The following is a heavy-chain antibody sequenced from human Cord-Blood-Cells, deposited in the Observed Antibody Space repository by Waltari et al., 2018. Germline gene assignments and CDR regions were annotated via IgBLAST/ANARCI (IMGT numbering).Heavy chain of an antibody. J-gene: IGHJ6*02. CDR1: GGTFSSYA. CDR2: IIPIFGTA. Sequence: QVQLVQSGAAVRKPGSSVKVACKASGGTFSSYAISWVRQVPGQGLEWMGGIIPIFGTANYAQKFQGRVTITADESTSTAYMELSSLRSEDTAVYYCARDGGDYSNYYGMDVWGQGTTVTVSS. D-gene: IGHD4-4*01. CDR3: ARDGGDYSNYYGMDV. V-gene: IGHV1-69*12.